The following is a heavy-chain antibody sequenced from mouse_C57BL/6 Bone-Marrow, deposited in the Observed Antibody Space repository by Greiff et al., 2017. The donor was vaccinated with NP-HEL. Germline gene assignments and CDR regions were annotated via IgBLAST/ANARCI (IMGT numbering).Heavy chain of an antibody. CDR1: GFNIKDDY. V-gene: IGHV14-4*01. D-gene: IGHD6-5*01. J-gene: IGHJ4*01. Sequence: EVQLQQYGAELVRPGASVKLSCTASGFNIKDDYMHWVKQRPEQGLEWIGWIDPENGDTEYASKFQGKATITADTSSNTAYLQLSSLTSEDTAVYYCTTGLSWPEGAMDYWGQGTSVTVSS. CDR3: TTGLSWPEGAMDY. CDR2: IDPENGDT.